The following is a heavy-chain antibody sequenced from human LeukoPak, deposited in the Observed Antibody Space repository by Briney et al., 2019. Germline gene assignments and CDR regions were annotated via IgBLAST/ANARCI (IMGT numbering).Heavy chain of an antibody. V-gene: IGHV4-30-2*01. Sequence: PSETLSLTCAVSGGSISSGGYSWSWIRQPPGKGLEWIGYIHHSGSTYYNPSLKSRVTISVDRSKNQFSLKLSSVTAADTAVYYCARGASRGRWFDPWGQGTLVTVSS. CDR3: ARGASRGRWFDP. CDR1: GGSISSGGYS. D-gene: IGHD6-6*01. J-gene: IGHJ5*02. CDR2: IHHSGST.